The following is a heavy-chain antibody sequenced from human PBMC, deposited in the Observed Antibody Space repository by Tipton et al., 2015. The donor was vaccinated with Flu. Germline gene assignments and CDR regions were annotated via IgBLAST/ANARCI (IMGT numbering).Heavy chain of an antibody. CDR3: ARGNGNSNHDNWFDP. D-gene: IGHD1-1*01. Sequence: TLSLTCTVSGGSVNIENSYWVWIRQSLGRGLEWVATIYNTGFTNYNPSLRSRVTVSLDMSKNQFSLNVSLLTAADTAIYFCARGNGNSNHDNWFDPWGQGTLVTVSS. CDR1: GGSVNIENSY. J-gene: IGHJ5*02. V-gene: IGHV4-39*07. CDR2: IYNTGFT.